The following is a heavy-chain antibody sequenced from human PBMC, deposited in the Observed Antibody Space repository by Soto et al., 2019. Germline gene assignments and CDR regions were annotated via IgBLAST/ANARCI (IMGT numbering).Heavy chain of an antibody. CDR1: GYTFTSYG. V-gene: IGHV1-8*02. J-gene: IGHJ4*02. D-gene: IGHD3-3*01. CDR2: MNANSGNT. CDR3: ARADPYDFWSGYYVSDY. Sequence: ASVKVSCKASGYTFTSYGISWVRQAPGQGLEWMGWMNANSGNTGYAQKLQGRVTMTRNTSISTAYMELSSLRSEDTAVYYCARADPYDFWSGYYVSDYWGQGTLVTVSS.